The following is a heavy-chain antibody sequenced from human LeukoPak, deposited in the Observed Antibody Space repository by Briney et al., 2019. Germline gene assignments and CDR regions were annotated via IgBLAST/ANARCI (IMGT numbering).Heavy chain of an antibody. CDR1: RYIFTNYG. Sequence: ASVKVSCKASRYIFTNYGISWVRQAPGQEREWRGWISVYNGNTNYAQKFQGRVTMTTDTSTNTAYMELRSLRCDDTAVYYCVRDGYTCEGVKTRFDYWGQGALVTVSS. CDR3: VRDGYTCEGVKTRFDY. J-gene: IGHJ4*02. D-gene: IGHD3-10*01. V-gene: IGHV1-18*01. CDR2: ISVYNGNT.